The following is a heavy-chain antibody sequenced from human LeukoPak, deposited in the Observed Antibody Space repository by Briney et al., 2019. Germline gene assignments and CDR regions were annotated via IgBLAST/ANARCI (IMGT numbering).Heavy chain of an antibody. V-gene: IGHV3-23*01. Sequence: HTGGSLRLSCAASKFAFSSYAMSWVRQAPGKGLEWVSAICGGGGNTYYADSVKGRFTISRDNSKNTLYLQMNSLRAEDTAVYYCGKNRYSGSLSPFDIWGQGTMVTVSS. CDR2: ICGGGGNT. CDR3: GKNRYSGSLSPFDI. J-gene: IGHJ3*02. D-gene: IGHD1-26*01. CDR1: KFAFSSYA.